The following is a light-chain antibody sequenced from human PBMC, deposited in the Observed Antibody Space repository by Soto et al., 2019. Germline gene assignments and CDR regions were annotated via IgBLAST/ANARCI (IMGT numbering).Light chain of an antibody. V-gene: IGKV1-39*01. CDR2: AAY. CDR3: QQSYDMPWT. CDR1: QSISSY. J-gene: IGKJ1*01. Sequence: DIQMTQSPSSLSASVGDRVTITCRAGQSISSYLTWYQQKPGKAPKLLIYAAYNLQGGVPSRFSGSGSGTDFTLTISSLQPEDFAAYYCQQSYDMPWTFGQGTKVDI.